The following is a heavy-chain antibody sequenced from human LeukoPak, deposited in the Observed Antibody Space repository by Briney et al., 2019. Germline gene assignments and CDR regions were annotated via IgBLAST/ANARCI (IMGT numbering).Heavy chain of an antibody. J-gene: IGHJ4*02. CDR3: SRNRDVYRAGIDC. Sequence: PGGSLRLSCAASGLTFRRFWMTWVRQAPGKGLEWVANIKEDGSVKYYVDSVKGRFTISRDNAENSLYLQMNSMRAEDSAVYYCSRNRDVYRAGIDCWGQGTLVTVSS. CDR2: IKEDGSVK. CDR1: GLTFRRFW. D-gene: IGHD5-24*01. V-gene: IGHV3-7*01.